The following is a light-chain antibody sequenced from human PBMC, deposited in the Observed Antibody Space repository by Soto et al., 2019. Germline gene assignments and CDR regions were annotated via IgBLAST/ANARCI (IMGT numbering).Light chain of an antibody. CDR3: TSYRATNTLV. CDR1: SSDIGSYNL. CDR2: EDN. J-gene: IGLJ2*01. V-gene: IGLV2-14*02. Sequence: QSVLTQPASVSGSPGQSITISCTGTSSDIGSYNLVSWFQQHPGKTPKLILYEDNKRPSGVSNRFSGSKSGKTASLTISGLQAEDEADYYCTSYRATNTLVFGGGTKLTVL.